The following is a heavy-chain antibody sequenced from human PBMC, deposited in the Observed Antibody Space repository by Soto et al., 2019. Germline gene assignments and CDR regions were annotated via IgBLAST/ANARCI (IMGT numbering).Heavy chain of an antibody. CDR1: GASITTYY. J-gene: IGHJ5*02. Sequence: SETLSLTCSVSGASITTYYWSWIRQPPGKGLEWIGSISYSGSTKYNPPLESRVMISLDTSKNQFSLRLTSVTAADTALYYCARDWDSSGLFDPWGQGALVTVSS. CDR3: ARDWDSSGLFDP. D-gene: IGHD3-10*01. V-gene: IGHV4-59*01. CDR2: ISYSGST.